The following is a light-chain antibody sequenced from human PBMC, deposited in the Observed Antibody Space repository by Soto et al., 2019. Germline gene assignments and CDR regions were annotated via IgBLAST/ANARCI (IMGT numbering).Light chain of an antibody. Sequence: QSVLTQPPSASGTPGQRVTISCSGSSSNIGRHDVYWYQHLPGTAPKVLIYRDNQRPSGVPDRCSGSKSGTSASLAISGLQSEDEADYFCATCDDDLSVLFGGGTKVTVL. V-gene: IGLV1-47*01. CDR3: ATCDDDLSVL. CDR1: SSNIGRHD. J-gene: IGLJ2*01. CDR2: RDN.